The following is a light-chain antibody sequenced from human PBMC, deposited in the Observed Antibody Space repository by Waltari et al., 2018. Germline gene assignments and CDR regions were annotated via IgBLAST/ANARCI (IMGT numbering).Light chain of an antibody. V-gene: IGLV2-14*03. CDR3: NSYTGSSSWV. CDR2: DVS. J-gene: IGLJ3*02. CDR1: SGDVGFYTY. Sequence: QSALTQPASLSGSPGQSITISCTGTSGDVGFYTYVSWYQQHPGKAPRLIIYDVSERPSGGSNRCSGSKSGNTASLTISGLQAEDEADYYCNSYTGSSSWVFGGGTKLTVL.